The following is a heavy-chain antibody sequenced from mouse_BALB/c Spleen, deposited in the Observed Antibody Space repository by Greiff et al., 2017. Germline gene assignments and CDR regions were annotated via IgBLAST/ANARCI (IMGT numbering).Heavy chain of an antibody. CDR2: INPGSGGT. J-gene: IGHJ4*01. V-gene: IGHV1-54*03. D-gene: IGHD2-4*01. CDR3: ARSDYDYVDYAMDY. CDR1: GYAFPNYL. Sequence: QVQLKESGAELVRPGTSVKVSCKASGYAFPNYLIEWVKQRPGQGLEWIGVINPGSGGTNYNEKFKGKATLTADKSSSTAYMQLSSLTSDDSAVYFCARSDYDYVDYAMDYWGQGTSVTVSS.